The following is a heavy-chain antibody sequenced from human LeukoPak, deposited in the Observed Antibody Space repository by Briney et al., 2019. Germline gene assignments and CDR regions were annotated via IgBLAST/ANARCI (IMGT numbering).Heavy chain of an antibody. CDR1: GGSISSGGYY. CDR3: AGWVRRAYYGMDV. J-gene: IGHJ6*02. CDR2: IYYSGST. D-gene: IGHD1-1*01. Sequence: SETLSLTCTVSGGSISSGGYYWRWIRQHPGKGLEWIGYIYYSGSTYYNPSLKSRVTISVDTSKNQFSLKLSSVTAADTAVYYCAGWVRRAYYGMDVWGQGTTVTVSS. V-gene: IGHV4-31*03.